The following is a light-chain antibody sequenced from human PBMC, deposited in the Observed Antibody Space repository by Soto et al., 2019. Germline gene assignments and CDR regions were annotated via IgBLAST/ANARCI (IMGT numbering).Light chain of an antibody. V-gene: IGKV3-15*01. J-gene: IGKJ1*01. Sequence: ENVLTQSPDTLSLSQGERATLSCRASQTVIHNHLAWHQQKPGQTPRLLVYGASTRATGIPARFSGSGSGTEFTLTISSLQSEDFAVYYCQQYDNWPTFGQGTKVDIK. CDR1: QTVIHN. CDR3: QQYDNWPT. CDR2: GAS.